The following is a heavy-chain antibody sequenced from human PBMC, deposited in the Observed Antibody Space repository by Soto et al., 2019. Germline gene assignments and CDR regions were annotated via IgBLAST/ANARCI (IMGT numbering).Heavy chain of an antibody. V-gene: IGHV3-11*06. Sequence: PGGSLRLSCAASGFTFSDYYMSWIRQAPGKGLEWVSYISSSSSYTNYADSVKGRFTISRDNAKNSLYLQMNSLRAEDTAVYYCAREEFACSGGSCYSGWFDPWGQGTLVTVSS. D-gene: IGHD2-15*01. CDR2: ISSSSSYT. CDR1: GFTFSDYY. CDR3: AREEFACSGGSCYSGWFDP. J-gene: IGHJ5*02.